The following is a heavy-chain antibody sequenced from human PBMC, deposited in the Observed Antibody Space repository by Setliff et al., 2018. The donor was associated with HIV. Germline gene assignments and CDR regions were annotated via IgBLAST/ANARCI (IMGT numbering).Heavy chain of an antibody. CDR1: GGSISSGSDY. V-gene: IGHV4-61*09. Sequence: SETLSLTCTVSGGSISSGSDYWSWIRQPAGKGLEWVGQIHISGIANYNPSLKSRVTISIDTSKHQFSLKLTSVTAADTAVYYCARDVMEWFGNYFDNWGQGALVTVSS. D-gene: IGHD3-3*01. CDR3: ARDVMEWFGNYFDN. J-gene: IGHJ4*02. CDR2: IHISGIA.